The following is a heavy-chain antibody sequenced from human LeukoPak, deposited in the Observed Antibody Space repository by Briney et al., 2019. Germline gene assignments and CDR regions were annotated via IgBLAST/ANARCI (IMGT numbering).Heavy chain of an antibody. CDR1: GFTFDDYA. D-gene: IGHD3-3*01. CDR3: AKGTDYDFWSGYLD. CDR2: MSWNGGSI. Sequence: GGSLRLSCAASGFTFDDYAMHWVRQAPGKGLEWVSGMSWNGGSIGYADSVKGRFSISRDNAKNSLYLQMNSLRAEDMALYYCAKGTDYDFWSGYLDWGQGTVVTVSS. J-gene: IGHJ4*02. V-gene: IGHV3-9*03.